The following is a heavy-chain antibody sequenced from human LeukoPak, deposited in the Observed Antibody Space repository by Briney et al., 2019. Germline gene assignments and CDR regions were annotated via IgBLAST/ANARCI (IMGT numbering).Heavy chain of an antibody. J-gene: IGHJ6*03. V-gene: IGHV4-59*11. CDR2: IYYSGST. CDR1: GGSISSHY. CDR3: ARGMFGVVYYYTDV. D-gene: IGHD3-3*01. Sequence: SSETLSLTCTVSGGSISSHYWSWIRQPPGKGLEWIGYIYYSGSTNYNPSLKSRVTISVDTSKNQFPLKLSSVTAADTALYYCARGMFGVVYYYTDVWGKGTTVTVSS.